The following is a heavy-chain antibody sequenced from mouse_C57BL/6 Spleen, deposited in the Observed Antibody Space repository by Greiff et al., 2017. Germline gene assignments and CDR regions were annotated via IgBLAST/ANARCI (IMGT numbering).Heavy chain of an antibody. Sequence: EVKLMESGGGLVKPGGSLKLSCAASGFTFSDYGMHWVRQAPEKGLEWVAYISSGSSTIYYADTVKGRFTISRDNAKNTLFLQMTSLRSEDTAMYYCAREFYGYDWFAYWGQGTLVTVSA. CDR1: GFTFSDYG. D-gene: IGHD2-2*01. CDR3: AREFYGYDWFAY. CDR2: ISSGSSTI. J-gene: IGHJ3*01. V-gene: IGHV5-17*01.